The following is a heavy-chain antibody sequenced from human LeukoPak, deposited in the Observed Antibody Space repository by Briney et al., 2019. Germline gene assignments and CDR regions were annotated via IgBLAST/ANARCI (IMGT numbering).Heavy chain of an antibody. CDR2: ISSSGDST. Sequence: PGGSLRLSCAASGFTFSSTAMSWVRQAPGKGLEWVSGISSSGDSTHYADSVKGRFTISRDNAKNSLYLQMNSLRAEDTAVYYCARENYYDSSGLGDWGQGTLVTVSS. D-gene: IGHD3-22*01. V-gene: IGHV3-48*03. CDR3: ARENYYDSSGLGD. CDR1: GFTFSSTA. J-gene: IGHJ4*02.